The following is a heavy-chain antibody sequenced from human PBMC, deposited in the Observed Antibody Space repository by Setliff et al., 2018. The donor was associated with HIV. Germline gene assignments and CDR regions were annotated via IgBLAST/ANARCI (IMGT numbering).Heavy chain of an antibody. J-gene: IGHJ4*02. V-gene: IGHV3-30*02. Sequence: GGSLRLSCAASGLTFNNHGFHWVRQAPGKGLEWVAFILSDGSNEFYADSVKGRFTISREDSKSALYLQMNSLTADDSAIYYCAKDKGKHYYDYWGPGTLVTVS. CDR3: AKDKGKHYYDY. CDR2: ILSDGSNE. CDR1: GLTFNNHG.